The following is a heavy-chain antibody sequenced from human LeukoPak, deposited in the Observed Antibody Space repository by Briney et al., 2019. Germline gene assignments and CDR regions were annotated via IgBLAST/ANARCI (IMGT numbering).Heavy chain of an antibody. CDR2: IWYDGSNK. CDR1: GFTFSSYG. Sequence: GGSLRLSCAASGFTFSSYGMHWVRQAPVKELEWVAVIWYDGSNKYYADSVKGRFTISRDNSKNTLYLQMNSLRAEDTAVYYCAKDLRAAAGTVYYYYYYGMDVWGQGTTVTVSS. J-gene: IGHJ6*02. V-gene: IGHV3-30*02. CDR3: AKDLRAAAGTVYYYYYYGMDV. D-gene: IGHD6-13*01.